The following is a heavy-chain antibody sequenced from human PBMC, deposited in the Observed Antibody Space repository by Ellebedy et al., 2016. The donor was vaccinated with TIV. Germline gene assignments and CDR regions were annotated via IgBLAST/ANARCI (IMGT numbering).Heavy chain of an antibody. CDR1: GFTFSSHS. J-gene: IGHJ5*02. CDR3: ARIRSGMGEFDP. D-gene: IGHD3-10*01. CDR2: ISSSSTTYI. V-gene: IGHV3-21*01. Sequence: PGGSLRPSCAASGFTFSSHSMNWVSQAPGKGLEWVSSISSSSTTYIYYADSVKGRFTISRDNAKNSLYLQMNSLRAEDTAVYYCARIRSGMGEFDPWGQGTLVTVSS.